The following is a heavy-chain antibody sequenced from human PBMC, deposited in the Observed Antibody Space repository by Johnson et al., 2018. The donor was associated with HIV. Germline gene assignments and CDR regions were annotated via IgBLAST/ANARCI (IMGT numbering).Heavy chain of an antibody. V-gene: IGHV3-30*04. CDR1: GFTFSSYA. D-gene: IGHD1-26*01. CDR2: ISYDGSNK. CDR3: AKAPSWEPFPFDI. Sequence: QVQVVESGGGVVQPGRSLRLSCAASGFTFSSYAMHWVRQAPGKGLEWVAVISYDGSNKYYADSVKGRFTISRDNSENTMYLQMNSLRAEDTAVYYCAKAPSWEPFPFDIWGQGTMVTVSS. J-gene: IGHJ3*02.